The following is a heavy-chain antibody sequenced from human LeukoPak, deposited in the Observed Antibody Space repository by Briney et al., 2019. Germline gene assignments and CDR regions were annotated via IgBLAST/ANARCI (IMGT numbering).Heavy chain of an antibody. CDR3: ARDGVLRYFDSYYYYIDV. Sequence: GGSLRLSCAASGFTFSSYEMNWVRQAPGKGLEWVSYISSSGSTIYYADSVKGRFTISRDNAKNSLYLQMNSLRAEDTAVYYCARDGVLRYFDSYYYYIDVWGKGTTVTISS. D-gene: IGHD3-9*01. CDR1: GFTFSSYE. V-gene: IGHV3-48*03. J-gene: IGHJ6*03. CDR2: ISSSGSTI.